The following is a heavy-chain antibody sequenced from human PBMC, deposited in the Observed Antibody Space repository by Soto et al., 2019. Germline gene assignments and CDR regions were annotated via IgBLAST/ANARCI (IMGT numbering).Heavy chain of an antibody. CDR2: IYYSGST. Sequence: PSETLSLTCTVSGGSISSGGYYWSWIRQHPGKGLEWIGYIYYSGSTYYNPSLKSRVTIPVDTSKNQFSLKLSSVTAADTAVYYCARDNYGSGSYSPFDYWGPATLVTVSS. CDR1: GGSISSGGYY. CDR3: ARDNYGSGSYSPFDY. D-gene: IGHD3-10*01. V-gene: IGHV4-31*03. J-gene: IGHJ4*02.